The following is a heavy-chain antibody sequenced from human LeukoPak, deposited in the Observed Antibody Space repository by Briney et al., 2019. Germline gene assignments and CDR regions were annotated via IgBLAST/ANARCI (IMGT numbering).Heavy chain of an antibody. CDR2: ISYDGSNK. Sequence: GGSLRLSCAASGFTFSSYGMHWVRQAPGKGLEWVAVISYDGSNKYYADSVKGRFTISRDNSKNTLYLQMNSLRAEDTAVYYCAKDMGSHGSGSYYAFDIWGQGTMVTVSS. CDR1: GFTFSSYG. CDR3: AKDMGSHGSGSYYAFDI. V-gene: IGHV3-30*18. J-gene: IGHJ3*02. D-gene: IGHD3-10*01.